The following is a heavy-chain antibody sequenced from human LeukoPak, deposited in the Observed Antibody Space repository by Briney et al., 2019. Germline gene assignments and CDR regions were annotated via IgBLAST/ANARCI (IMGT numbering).Heavy chain of an antibody. CDR2: ISAYNGNT. D-gene: IGHD5-12*01. CDR3: SRGRGYSGYSYYFDY. J-gene: IGHJ4*02. V-gene: IGHV1-18*04. CDR1: GYTFTSYG. Sequence: ASVTVSCTASGYTFTSYGMSWVRQAPGQGLEWMGWISAYNGNTNYAQKLQGRVTMTTDTSTSTAYMELRSLRSDDTAVYYCSRGRGYSGYSYYFDYWGQGTLVTVSS.